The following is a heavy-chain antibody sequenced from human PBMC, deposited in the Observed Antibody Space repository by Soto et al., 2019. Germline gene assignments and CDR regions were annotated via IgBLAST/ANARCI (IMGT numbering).Heavy chain of an antibody. Sequence: QVQLVQSGAEVKKPGSSVKVSCKASGGTFSSNAISWVRKAPGQGLEWMGGIIPIFGTANYAQKFQGRVTITADESTSTAYMELSSLRSEDTAVYYCAREGIAQQQLVTFDYWGQGTLVTVSS. CDR3: AREGIAQQQLVTFDY. D-gene: IGHD6-13*01. CDR2: IIPIFGTA. J-gene: IGHJ4*02. V-gene: IGHV1-69*01. CDR1: GGTFSSNA.